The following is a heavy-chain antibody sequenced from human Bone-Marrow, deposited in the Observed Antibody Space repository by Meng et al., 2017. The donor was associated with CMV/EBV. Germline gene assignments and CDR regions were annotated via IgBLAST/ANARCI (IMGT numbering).Heavy chain of an antibody. CDR1: GYTLTELS. Sequence: QVQLVESGGGVKNPGASVKFSCKVSGYTLTELSMNWVRQAPGKGLEWMGGFDPEDGETIYAQKFQGRVTMTEDTSTGTAYMELSSLRSEDTAVYYCATVGEYPYYFDYWGQGTLVTVSS. CDR3: ATVGEYPYYFDY. J-gene: IGHJ4*02. V-gene: IGHV1-24*01. CDR2: FDPEDGET. D-gene: IGHD2-2*01.